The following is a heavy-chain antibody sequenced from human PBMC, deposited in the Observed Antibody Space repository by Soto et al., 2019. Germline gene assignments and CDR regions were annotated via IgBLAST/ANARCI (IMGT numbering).Heavy chain of an antibody. J-gene: IGHJ6*02. CDR2: IKQDGSVK. V-gene: IGHV3-7*01. CDR1: GFTFSSDW. D-gene: IGHD3-9*01. Sequence: GGSLRLSCAASGFTFSSDWMSWVRQAPGKGLEWVANIKQDGSVKHYADSVKGRFTISRDNSKNTLYLQMNSLGAEDTAVYYCARDPGLIYDILDAPYGMDVWGQGTTVTVSS. CDR3: ARDPGLIYDILDAPYGMDV.